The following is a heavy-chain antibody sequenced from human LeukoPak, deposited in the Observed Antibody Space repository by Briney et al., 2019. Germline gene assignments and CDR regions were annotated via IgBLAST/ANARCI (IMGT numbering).Heavy chain of an antibody. CDR2: INPNSGGT. CDR3: AMRDYYESSGYYPN. V-gene: IGHV1-2*02. Sequence: ASVKVSCKASGYTFTGYFIHWVRQAPGQGPEWMGWINPNSGGTVYAQNVQGRVTMTRDTSIRTVYVELRRLRSDDTAVYFCAMRDYYESSGYYPNWGQGTPVTVSS. D-gene: IGHD3-22*01. J-gene: IGHJ4*02. CDR1: GYTFTGYF.